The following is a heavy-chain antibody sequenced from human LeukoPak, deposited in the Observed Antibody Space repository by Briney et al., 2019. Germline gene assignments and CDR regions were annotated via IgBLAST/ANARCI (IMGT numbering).Heavy chain of an antibody. D-gene: IGHD4-23*01. CDR2: ISGSGGST. CDR1: GFTFSSYA. Sequence: PGGSLRLSCAASGFTFSSYAMSWVRQAPGKGLEWVSAISGSGGSTYYADSVKGRFTISRANSKNTLYLQMNSLRAEDTAVYYCAKVRATVVTGLVGYWGQGTLVTVSS. J-gene: IGHJ4*02. CDR3: AKVRATVVTGLVGY. V-gene: IGHV3-23*01.